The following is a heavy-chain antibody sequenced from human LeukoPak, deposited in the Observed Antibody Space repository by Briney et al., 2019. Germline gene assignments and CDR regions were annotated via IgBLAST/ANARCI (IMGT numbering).Heavy chain of an antibody. Sequence: GSLRLSCAASGFSLSDHWMHWVRQVPGMGLVWVSRSDGGGGSTSYADSVKGRFSISRDNARNTLYLQMNNLRVDDMAIYYCARGPGSSGGAYVGDYWGHGTLVTISS. CDR1: GFSLSDHW. CDR3: ARGPGSSGGAYVGDY. D-gene: IGHD3-22*01. J-gene: IGHJ4*01. V-gene: IGHV3-74*01. CDR2: SDGGGGST.